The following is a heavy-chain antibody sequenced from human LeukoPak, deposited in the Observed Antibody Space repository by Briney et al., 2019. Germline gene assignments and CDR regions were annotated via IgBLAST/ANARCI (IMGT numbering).Heavy chain of an antibody. CDR3: VRRAPGYSSGWLDY. J-gene: IGHJ4*02. CDR1: GFTFSTYA. D-gene: IGHD6-19*01. Sequence: GGSLRLSCAASGFTFSTYAMHWVRQAPGKGLEYVSAISSSGGSTFYANSVKGRFTISRDNFKNTLYLQMGSLRAEDMALYYCVRRAPGYSSGWLDYWGQGTLVTVPS. CDR2: ISSSGGST. V-gene: IGHV3-64*01.